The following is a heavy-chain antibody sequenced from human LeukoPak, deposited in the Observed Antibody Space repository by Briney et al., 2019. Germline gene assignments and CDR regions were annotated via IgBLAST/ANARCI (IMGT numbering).Heavy chain of an antibody. CDR2: ITSSSTTI. V-gene: IGHV3-48*01. D-gene: IGHD5-18*01. CDR1: GFTFSSYD. CDR3: ARDTYSYGVFDY. J-gene: IGHJ4*02. Sequence: GGSLRLSCAASGFTFSSYDMNWVRQAPGKGLEWISYITSSSTTIYYADSVKGRFTISRDNAKNSLYLQMNSLRAEDTAVYYCARDTYSYGVFDYWGQGTLVTVSS.